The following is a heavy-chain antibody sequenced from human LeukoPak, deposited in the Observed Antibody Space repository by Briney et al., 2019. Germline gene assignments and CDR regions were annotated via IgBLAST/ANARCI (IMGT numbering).Heavy chain of an antibody. CDR2: IKPNTGAT. CDR1: GYTLTGYY. D-gene: IGHD6-19*01. CDR3: ARDRVGSGWPRPYYFEV. J-gene: IGHJ4*02. Sequence: ASVKVSCKASGYTLTGYYLHWVRQAPGQGLEWMGWIKPNTGATHSAQKFQGRITMTRDTSISTAYMDLSRLRSDDTAVYYCARDRVGSGWPRPYYFEVWGQGTLVTVSS. V-gene: IGHV1-2*02.